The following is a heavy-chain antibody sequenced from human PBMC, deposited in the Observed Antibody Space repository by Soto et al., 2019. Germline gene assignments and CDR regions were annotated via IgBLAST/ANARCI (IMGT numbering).Heavy chain of an antibody. CDR2: INHSGST. Sequence: PSESMSLGCAACGGSVRGSVWGGIRKPPGKGLEWIGEINHSGSTNYNPSLKSRVTISVDTSKNQFSLKLSSVTAADTAVYYCARGARITIFGVVIPGGFDYWGQGTLVTVSS. J-gene: IGHJ4*02. D-gene: IGHD3-3*01. V-gene: IGHV4-34*01. CDR3: ARGARITIFGVVIPGGFDY. CDR1: GGSVRGSV.